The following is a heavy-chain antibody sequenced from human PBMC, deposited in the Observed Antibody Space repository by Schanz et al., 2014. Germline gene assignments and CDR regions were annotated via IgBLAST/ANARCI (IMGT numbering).Heavy chain of an antibody. CDR2: INPNSGGT. CDR3: ARDSNSRIWASDYFYAVDV. CDR1: GHPFTASY. V-gene: IGHV1-2*06. J-gene: IGHJ6*02. D-gene: IGHD6-13*01. Sequence: QVQLVQSGAEVKKPGASVKVSCKASGHPFTASYMHWVRQAPGQGLEWMGRINPNSGGTNYAEKXXXXXTMTSDPSASTVSTELSSLTSDDTALYHCARDSNSRIWASDYFYAVDVWGQAAAVTVSS.